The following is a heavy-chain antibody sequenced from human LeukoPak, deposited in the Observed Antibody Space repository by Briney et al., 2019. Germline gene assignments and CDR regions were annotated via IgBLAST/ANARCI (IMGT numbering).Heavy chain of an antibody. CDR2: IYYSGST. Sequence: SETLSLTCTVSGGSISSYYWSWIRQPPGKGLEWIGYIYYSGSTNYNPSLKSRVTISVDTSKNQFSLKLSSVTAADTAVYYCARVAFPKNWFDPWGQGTLATVSS. CDR1: GGSISSYY. J-gene: IGHJ5*02. D-gene: IGHD2-21*01. CDR3: ARVAFPKNWFDP. V-gene: IGHV4-59*01.